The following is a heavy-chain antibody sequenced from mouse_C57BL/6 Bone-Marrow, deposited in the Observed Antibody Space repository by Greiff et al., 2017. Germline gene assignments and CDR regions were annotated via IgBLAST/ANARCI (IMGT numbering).Heavy chain of an antibody. Sequence: DVQLQESGAELVRPGASVKLSCTASGFNIKDDYMHWVKQRPEQGLEWIGWIDPENGDTEYASKFQGKATITADTSSNTAYLQLSSLTSEDTAVYYCTGYYSNYVFAYWGQGTLVTVSA. CDR3: TGYYSNYVFAY. V-gene: IGHV14-4*01. CDR2: IDPENGDT. D-gene: IGHD2-5*01. J-gene: IGHJ3*01. CDR1: GFNIKDDY.